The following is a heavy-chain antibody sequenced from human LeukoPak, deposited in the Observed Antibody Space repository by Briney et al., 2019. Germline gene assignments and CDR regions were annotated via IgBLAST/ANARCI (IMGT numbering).Heavy chain of an antibody. CDR3: ARDGYGGNANPFDY. D-gene: IGHD4-23*01. Sequence: GGALRLSCAASGFTFSDYYMSWIRQAPGKGLGWGSYISSSGSTIYYADSVKGRFTISRDNAKNSLYLQMNTLRAEDTAVYYCARDGYGGNANPFDYWGQGTLVTVSS. CDR2: ISSSGSTI. V-gene: IGHV3-11*01. J-gene: IGHJ4*02. CDR1: GFTFSDYY.